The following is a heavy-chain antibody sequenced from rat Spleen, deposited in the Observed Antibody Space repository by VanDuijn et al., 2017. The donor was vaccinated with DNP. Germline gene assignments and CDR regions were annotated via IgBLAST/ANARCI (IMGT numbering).Heavy chain of an antibody. V-gene: IGHV5-31*01. CDR2: ISSSGGST. D-gene: IGHD5-1*01. J-gene: IGHJ1*01. CDR1: GFTFNNYW. CDR3: ARGSGTYYWYFDF. Sequence: EVQLVESGGGLVQPGRSLKLSCAASGFTFNNYWMTWIRQVPGEGLEWVASISSSGGSTYYPDSVKGRFTISRDNAKSTLYLQMDSLRSEDTATYYCARGSGTYYWYFDFWGPGTMVTVSS.